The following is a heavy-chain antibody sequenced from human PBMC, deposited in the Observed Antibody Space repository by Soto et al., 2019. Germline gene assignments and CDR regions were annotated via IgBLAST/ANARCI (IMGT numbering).Heavy chain of an antibody. CDR3: ARRPRPHFHYM. V-gene: IGHV3-64*01. CDR2: ISSNGVGT. J-gene: IGHJ6*03. CDR1: GFTLSGYA. Sequence: EVQLAESGGGLAQPGGSLRLSCAASGFTLSGYAMDWVRQAPGKGLEYVSGISSNGVGTYYANSVQGRFTISRDNSKNPVFLQWGPLSPKALAVYSCARRPRPHFHYM. D-gene: IGHD6-6*01.